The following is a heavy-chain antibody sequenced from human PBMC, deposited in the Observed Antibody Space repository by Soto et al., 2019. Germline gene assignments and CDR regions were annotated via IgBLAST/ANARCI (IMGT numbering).Heavy chain of an antibody. V-gene: IGHV1-2*02. D-gene: IGHD1-26*01. CDR1: GYTFTGYY. CDR3: ARGGKFARQHHYGMEV. J-gene: IGHJ6*02. CDR2: INPNSGGT. Sequence: ASVKVSCKASGYTFTGYYMHWVRQAPGQGLEWMGWINPNSGGTNYAQKFQGRVTMTRDTSISTAYMELSRLRSDDTAVYYCARGGKFARQHHYGMEVWGQGTTVTVSS.